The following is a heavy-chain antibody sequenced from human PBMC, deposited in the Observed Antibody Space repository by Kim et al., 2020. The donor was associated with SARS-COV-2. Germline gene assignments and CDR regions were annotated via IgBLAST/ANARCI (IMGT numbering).Heavy chain of an antibody. J-gene: IGHJ3*02. CDR1: GYSFTSYW. CDR3: ARLGASGLRYFDWGQGYSYGYAFDI. Sequence: GESLKISCKGSGYSFTSYWIGWVRQMPGKGLEWMGIIYPGDSDTRYSPSFQGQVTISADKSISTAYLQWSSLKASDTAMYYCARLGASGLRYFDWGQGYSYGYAFDIWGQGTMVTVSS. V-gene: IGHV5-51*01. D-gene: IGHD3-9*01. CDR2: IYPGDSDT.